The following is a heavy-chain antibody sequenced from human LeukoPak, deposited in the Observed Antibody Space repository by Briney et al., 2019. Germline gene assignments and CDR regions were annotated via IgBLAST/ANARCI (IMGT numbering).Heavy chain of an antibody. Sequence: SETLSLTCTVSGGSISSYYWSWIRKPPGKGLEWIGYIYYSGSTYYNPSLKSRVTISVDTSKNQFSLKLSSVTAADTAVYYCAGYYGDPEFGPNRGDYWGQGTLVTVSS. CDR3: AGYYGDPEFGPNRGDY. V-gene: IGHV4-59*06. CDR1: GGSISSYY. J-gene: IGHJ4*02. CDR2: IYYSGST. D-gene: IGHD4-17*01.